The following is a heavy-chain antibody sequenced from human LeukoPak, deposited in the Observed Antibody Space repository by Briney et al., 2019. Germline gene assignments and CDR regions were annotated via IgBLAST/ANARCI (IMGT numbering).Heavy chain of an antibody. Sequence: GGSLRLSCAASGLTFSDYYMSWIRQAPGKGLEWVSYISSSSSYTNYADSVKGRFTISRDNAKNSLYLQMNSLRAEDTAVYYCARVGGALLWFGELWDWGQGTLVTVSS. CDR2: ISSSSSYT. V-gene: IGHV3-11*06. J-gene: IGHJ4*02. CDR1: GLTFSDYY. CDR3: ARVGGALLWFGELWD. D-gene: IGHD3-10*01.